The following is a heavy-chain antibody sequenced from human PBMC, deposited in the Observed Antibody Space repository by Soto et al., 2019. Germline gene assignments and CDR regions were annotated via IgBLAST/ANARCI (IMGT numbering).Heavy chain of an antibody. D-gene: IGHD3-10*01. J-gene: IGHJ4*02. CDR3: ARSLLWFGELRY. CDR1: GFTVRSSY. CDR2: IYSGGST. V-gene: IGHV3-66*01. Sequence: EVQLVESGGGLVQPGGSLRLSCAASGFTVRSSYMSWVRQAPGKGLEWVSLIYSGGSTYYADSVKGRFPFPSDNSNNTLYLQMNSLRAEDTAVYYCARSLLWFGELRYWGQGTLVTVSS.